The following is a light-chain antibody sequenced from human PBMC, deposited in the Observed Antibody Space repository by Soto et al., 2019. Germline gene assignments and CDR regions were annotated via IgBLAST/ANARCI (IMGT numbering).Light chain of an antibody. Sequence: EIVLTQSPGTLSLSPGERATLSCRASQSVSTSYLAWYQQKPGQAPRLLIYGASSRATGIPDRFSGSGSGEDLTLNVSRLEPDDFAVSSAHQYGCVPLTFGGGPEVEIK. CDR3: HQYGCVPLT. CDR2: GAS. CDR1: QSVSTSY. V-gene: IGKV3-20*01. J-gene: IGKJ4*01.